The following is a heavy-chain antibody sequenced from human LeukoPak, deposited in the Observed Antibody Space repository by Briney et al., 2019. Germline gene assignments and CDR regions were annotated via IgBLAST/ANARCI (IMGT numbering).Heavy chain of an antibody. V-gene: IGHV1-8*03. J-gene: IGHJ4*02. CDR3: AKSHDYSNYIFEF. CDR2: VDPNSGDT. D-gene: IGHD4-11*01. Sequence: ASVKVSCKASGYSFTTYDIHWVRQAPGRGPEWMGWVDPNSGDTGSPQNFQGRVTITRNSSINTAYMELSSLTSEDTAVYYCAKSHDYSNYIFEFWGQGTLVTVSS. CDR1: GYSFTTYD.